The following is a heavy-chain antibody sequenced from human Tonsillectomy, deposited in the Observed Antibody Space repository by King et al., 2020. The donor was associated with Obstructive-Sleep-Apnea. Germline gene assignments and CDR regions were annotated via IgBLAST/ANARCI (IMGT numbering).Heavy chain of an antibody. J-gene: IGHJ4*02. Sequence: QLVQSGAEVKKPGASVKVSCKASGYTFTGYYMHWVRQAPGQGLEWMGWINPNSGGTNYAQKFQGWVTMTRDTSISTAYMERSRLRSDGPAVYYCARGPIVATITEYYFDYWGQGTLVTVSS. D-gene: IGHD5-12*01. CDR3: ARGPIVATITEYYFDY. CDR1: GYTFTGYY. V-gene: IGHV1-2*04. CDR2: INPNSGGT.